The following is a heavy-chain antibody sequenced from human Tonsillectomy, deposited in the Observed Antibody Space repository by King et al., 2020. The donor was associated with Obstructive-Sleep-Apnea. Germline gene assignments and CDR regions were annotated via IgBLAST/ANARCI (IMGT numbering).Heavy chain of an antibody. CDR3: ARVGRLRFLEWLNY. CDR2: IYHSGST. CDR1: GYSISSGYY. D-gene: IGHD3-3*01. J-gene: IGHJ4*02. V-gene: IGHV4-38-2*02. Sequence: QLQESGPGLVKPSETLSLTCTVSGYSISSGYYWGWIRQPPGKGLEWIGSIYHSGSTYYNPALTSRVTISVDTSKNQFSLKLSSVTAADTAVYYCARVGRLRFLEWLNYWGQGTLVTVSS.